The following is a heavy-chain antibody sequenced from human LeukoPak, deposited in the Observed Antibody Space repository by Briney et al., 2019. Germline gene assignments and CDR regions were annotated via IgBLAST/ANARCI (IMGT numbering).Heavy chain of an antibody. CDR2: ISAYNGNT. CDR3: ARVYGGGLLQLPYFDY. J-gene: IGHJ4*02. D-gene: IGHD2-21*01. V-gene: IGHV1-18*01. Sequence: GASVKVSCKASGYPFTSYGISWVRQAPGQGLEWMGWISAYNGNTNYAQKLQGRVTMTTDTSTSTAYMELSSLRSEDTAVYYCARVYGGGLLQLPYFDYWGQGTLVTVSS. CDR1: GYPFTSYG.